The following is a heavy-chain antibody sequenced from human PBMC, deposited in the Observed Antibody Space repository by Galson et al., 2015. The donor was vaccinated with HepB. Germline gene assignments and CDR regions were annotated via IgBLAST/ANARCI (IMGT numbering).Heavy chain of an antibody. V-gene: IGHV1-3*01. D-gene: IGHD5-18*01. CDR2: ISAATGDT. Sequence: SVKVSCKASGYTFTTFPMHWVRQAPGQSLEWMGYISAATGDTKYSQKFQDRVTITSDTSANTAFMELSNLNSEDTAVYYCARNASTGGFGFWGQGALVTVSS. CDR3: ARNASTGGFGF. J-gene: IGHJ4*02. CDR1: GYTFTTFP.